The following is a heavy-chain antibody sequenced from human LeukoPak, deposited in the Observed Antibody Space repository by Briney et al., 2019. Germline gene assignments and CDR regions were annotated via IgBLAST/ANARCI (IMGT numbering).Heavy chain of an antibody. D-gene: IGHD4-17*01. Sequence: TGGSLRLSCAASGFTFSSYSMNWVRQAPGKGLEWVSSISSSSSYIYYADSVKGRFTISRDNAKNSLYLQMNSLRAEDTAVYYCAKVAGNKNGDNDYWGQGTLVTVSS. V-gene: IGHV3-21*01. J-gene: IGHJ4*02. CDR3: AKVAGNKNGDNDY. CDR2: ISSSSSYI. CDR1: GFTFSSYS.